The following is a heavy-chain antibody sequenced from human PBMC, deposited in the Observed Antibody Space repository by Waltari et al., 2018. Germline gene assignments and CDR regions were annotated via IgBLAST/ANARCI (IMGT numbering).Heavy chain of an antibody. J-gene: IGHJ4*02. D-gene: IGHD2-15*01. CDR3: AREGCSGGSCFDY. CDR1: GFPFSSYS. V-gene: IGHV3-21*01. CDR2: ISSMSSYI. Sequence: EVQLVESGGGLVKPGGSLRLSCAASGFPFSSYSMNWVRQAPGKGLEWVSSISSMSSYIYYADSVKGRFTISRDNAKNSLYLQMNSLRAEDTAVYYCAREGCSGGSCFDYWGQGTLVTVSS.